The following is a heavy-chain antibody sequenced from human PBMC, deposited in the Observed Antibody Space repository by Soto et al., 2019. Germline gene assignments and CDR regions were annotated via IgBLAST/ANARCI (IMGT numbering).Heavy chain of an antibody. CDR2: IKPDGSEK. CDR3: ARENYFDY. J-gene: IGHJ4*02. Sequence: GGSLRLSCAASGGPFTDSAMHWVRQTSGKGLEWVANIKPDGSEKYYVDSVKGRFTISRDNAKNSLSLQMNSLRAEDTALYYCARENYFDYWGQGTLVTVSS. CDR1: GGPFTDSA. V-gene: IGHV3-7*04.